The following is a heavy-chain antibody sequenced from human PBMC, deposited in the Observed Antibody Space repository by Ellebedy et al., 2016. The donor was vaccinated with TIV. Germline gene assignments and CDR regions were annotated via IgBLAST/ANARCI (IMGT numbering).Heavy chain of an antibody. Sequence: PGGSLRLSCAASGFTFSNYAMAWVRQAPGRGLEWVAAISGSGGSTYYADSVKGRFTISRDNSKNTLYLQMNSLRAEDKAVYYCAKGSSSGYYYIIDYWGQGTLVTVSS. J-gene: IGHJ4*02. D-gene: IGHD3-22*01. V-gene: IGHV3-23*01. CDR1: GFTFSNYA. CDR3: AKGSSSGYYYIIDY. CDR2: ISGSGGST.